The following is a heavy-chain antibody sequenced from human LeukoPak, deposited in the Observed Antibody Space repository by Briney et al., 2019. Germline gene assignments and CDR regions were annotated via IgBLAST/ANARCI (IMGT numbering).Heavy chain of an antibody. D-gene: IGHD6-13*01. CDR2: IKQDGSEK. CDR1: GFTFSTYW. Sequence: GGSLRLSCAASGFTFSTYWMGWVRQAPGKGLEWVANIKQDGSEKYYLDSVKGRSTISRDNAKNSLYLQMNSLRAEDTAVYFCTREAAAGIDYWGQGTLVTVSS. J-gene: IGHJ4*02. CDR3: TREAAAGIDY. V-gene: IGHV3-7*01.